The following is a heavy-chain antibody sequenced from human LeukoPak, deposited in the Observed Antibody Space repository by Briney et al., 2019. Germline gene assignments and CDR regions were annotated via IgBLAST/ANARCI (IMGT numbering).Heavy chain of an antibody. CDR3: ARARVRFGELFHADY. J-gene: IGHJ4*02. CDR2: ISAYNGNT. D-gene: IGHD3-10*01. V-gene: IGHV1-18*01. CDR1: GYTFTSYG. Sequence: AASVKVSCKASGYTFTSYGISWVRQAPGQGLEWMAWISAYNGNTNYAQKLQGRVTMTTDTSTSTAYMELRSLRSDDTAVYYCARARVRFGELFHADYWGQGTLVTVSS.